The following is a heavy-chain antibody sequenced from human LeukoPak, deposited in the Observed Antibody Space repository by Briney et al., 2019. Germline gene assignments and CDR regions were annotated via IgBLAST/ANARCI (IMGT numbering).Heavy chain of an antibody. CDR2: VYYSGST. CDR1: GYSISSGYY. V-gene: IGHV4-31*03. J-gene: IGHJ5*02. D-gene: IGHD2-15*01. CDR3: AREYCSGGSCFTNWFDP. Sequence: SETLSLTCTVSGYSISSGYYWSWIRQHPGKGLEWIGYVYYSGSTYYNPSLESRVTISVDTSKNQFSLKLNSVTAADTAVYYCAREYCSGGSCFTNWFDPWGQGTLVAVSS.